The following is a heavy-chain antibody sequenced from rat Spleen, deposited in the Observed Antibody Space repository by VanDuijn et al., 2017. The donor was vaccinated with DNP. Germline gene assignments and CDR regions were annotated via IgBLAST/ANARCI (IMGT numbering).Heavy chain of an antibody. J-gene: IGHJ2*01. D-gene: IGHD1-1*01. CDR2: IIYDGSTT. Sequence: EVQLVESGGGPVQPGRSLKLSCVASRFIFSDYAMAWVRQAPKKGLEWVATIIYDGSTTYYRDSVKGRFTISRDNAKSTLFLQMDSLMSEDTATYYCTRRAGLSYYFDYWGQVVMVTVSS. CDR3: TRRAGLSYYFDY. V-gene: IGHV5-17*01. CDR1: RFIFSDYA.